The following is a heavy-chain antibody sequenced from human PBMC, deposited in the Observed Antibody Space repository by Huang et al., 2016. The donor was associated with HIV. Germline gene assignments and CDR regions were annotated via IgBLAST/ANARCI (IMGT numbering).Heavy chain of an antibody. J-gene: IGHJ5*02. CDR1: GGSLIGYY. V-gene: IGHV4-34*02. CDR2: VNHLGSP. D-gene: IGHD3-10*01. Sequence: QVHLQQWGAGLLKSAETLSLTCAVYGGSLIGYYWSWLRQTPGKGLGWIGEVNHLGSPNYNPSLKSRVSISMDESKKQFSLKLKFISDADTAVYFCARDATKNPRGWFDPWGQGSLVTVSS. CDR3: ARDATKNPRGWFDP.